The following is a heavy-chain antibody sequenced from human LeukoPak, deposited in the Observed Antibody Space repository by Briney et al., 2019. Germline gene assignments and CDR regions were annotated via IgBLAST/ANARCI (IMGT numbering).Heavy chain of an antibody. CDR3: ATYSNYVSGDY. V-gene: IGHV1-24*01. D-gene: IGHD4-11*01. Sequence: ASVKVSCKASGGTFSSYAISWVRQAPGQGLEWMGGFDPEDGETIYAQKFQGRVTMTEDTSTDTAYMELSSLRSEDTAVYYCATYSNYVSGDYWGQGTLVTVSS. CDR1: GGTFSSYA. J-gene: IGHJ4*02. CDR2: FDPEDGET.